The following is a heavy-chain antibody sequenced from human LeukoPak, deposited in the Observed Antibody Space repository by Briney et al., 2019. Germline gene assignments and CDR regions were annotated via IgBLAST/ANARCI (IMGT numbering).Heavy chain of an antibody. J-gene: IGHJ4*02. CDR2: ISSSSSYT. D-gene: IGHD5-18*01. V-gene: IGHV3-21*04. CDR3: ARGQSGYSY. Sequence: PGGSLRLSCAASGFTFSSYSMNWVRQAPGKGLEWVSSISSSSSYTNYADSVKGRFTISRDNAKNSLYLQINSLRAEDTAVYYCARGQSGYSYWGQGTLVTVSS. CDR1: GFTFSSYS.